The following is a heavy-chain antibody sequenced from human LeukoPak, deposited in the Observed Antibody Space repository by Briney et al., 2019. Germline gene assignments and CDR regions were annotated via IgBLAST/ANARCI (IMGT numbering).Heavy chain of an antibody. CDR3: ARTLYPAGLEPFDY. V-gene: IGHV4-34*01. CDR2: INHSGST. J-gene: IGHJ4*02. Sequence: SETLSLTCAVYGVSFSGYYWSWIRQPPGKGLEWLGEINHSGSTNYNPSLKSRVTISVDTSKNQFSLKLSSVTAADTAVYYCARTLYPAGLEPFDYLGQGTLVTVSS. D-gene: IGHD6-19*01. CDR1: GVSFSGYY.